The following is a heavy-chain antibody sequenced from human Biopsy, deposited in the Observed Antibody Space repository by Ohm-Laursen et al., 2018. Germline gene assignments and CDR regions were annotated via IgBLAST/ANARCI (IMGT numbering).Heavy chain of an antibody. CDR2: TYYRGTS. V-gene: IGHV4-59*02. D-gene: IGHD2/OR15-2a*01. CDR1: GGSVGDYF. J-gene: IGHJ3*02. Sequence: GTLSLTCSVSGGSVGDYFLSWIRLGPGKRPEWIGYTYYRGTSENNPSLRSRVTTSVDISRNQFFLNMKSVTGADTAVYYCAAFPFSGGPAFDIWGQGTTVIVSS. CDR3: AAFPFSGGPAFDI.